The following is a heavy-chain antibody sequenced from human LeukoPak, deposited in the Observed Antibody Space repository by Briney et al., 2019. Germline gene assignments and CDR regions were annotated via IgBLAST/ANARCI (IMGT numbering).Heavy chain of an antibody. CDR3: AKSPGGRLLLFDY. J-gene: IGHJ4*02. D-gene: IGHD3-22*01. CDR1: GFTFSSYS. CDR2: IRYDGSNK. V-gene: IGHV3-30*02. Sequence: GGSLRLSCAASGFTFSSYSMHWVRQAPGKGLEWVAFIRYDGSNKYYADSVKGRFTISRDNSKNTLYLQMNSLRAQDTAVYYCAKSPGGRLLLFDYWGQGTLVTVSS.